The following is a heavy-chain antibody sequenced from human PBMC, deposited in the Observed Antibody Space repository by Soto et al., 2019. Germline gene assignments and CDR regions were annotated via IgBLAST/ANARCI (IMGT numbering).Heavy chain of an antibody. CDR2: IIPIFGTA. CDR3: ATDYYDSSGYLDYYYYGMDV. V-gene: IGHV1-69*13. J-gene: IGHJ6*02. Sequence: ASVKVSCKASGGTFSSYAISWVRQAPGQGLEWMGGIIPIFGTANYAQKFQGRVTITADESTSTAYVELSSLRSEDTAVYYCATDYYDSSGYLDYYYYGMDVWGQGTTVTVSS. D-gene: IGHD3-22*01. CDR1: GGTFSSYA.